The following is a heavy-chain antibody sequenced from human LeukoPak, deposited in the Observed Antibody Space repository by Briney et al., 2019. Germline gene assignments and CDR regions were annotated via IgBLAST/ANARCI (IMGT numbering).Heavy chain of an antibody. D-gene: IGHD6-6*01. V-gene: IGHV1-8*01. CDR3: ARGSWGEIAGRKSFEF. CDR1: EYTFTSYD. Sequence: VASVKVSCKASEYTFTSYDINWVRQATGQGLEWMGWMNPNSGNIGYAQKFQGRVTMTRVTSISTAYMELNNLTSEDTAVYYCARGSWGEIAGRKSFEFWGQGSLVTVSS. CDR2: MNPNSGNI. J-gene: IGHJ4*02.